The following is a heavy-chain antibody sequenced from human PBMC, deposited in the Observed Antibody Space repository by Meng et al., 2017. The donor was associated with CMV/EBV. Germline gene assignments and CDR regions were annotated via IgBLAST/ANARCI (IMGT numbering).Heavy chain of an antibody. CDR1: GFTFRRYW. Sequence: GSLKISFAASGFTFRRYWMSLVRQAPGKGVEWVANIKEDGSEKDYVDSVKGRFTISRDNAKNSLFLQMNSLRVEDTAAYHCARDGRHGGSTWYWFDPWGQGILVTVSS. J-gene: IGHJ5*02. V-gene: IGHV3-7*01. CDR2: IKEDGSEK. CDR3: ARDGRHGGSTWYWFDP. D-gene: IGHD6-13*01.